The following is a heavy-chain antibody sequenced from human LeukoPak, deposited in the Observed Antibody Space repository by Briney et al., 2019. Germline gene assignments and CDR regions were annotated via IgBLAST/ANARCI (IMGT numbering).Heavy chain of an antibody. CDR1: GGSISSSSYY. CDR3: ARVAVVPQTIFDY. D-gene: IGHD4-23*01. CDR2: IYYSGST. Sequence: SETLSLTCTVSGGSISSSSYYWGWIRQPPGKGLEWIGSIYYSGSTYYNPSLKSRVTISVDTSKNQFSLKLSSVTAADTAVYYCARVAVVPQTIFDYWGQGTLVTVSS. V-gene: IGHV4-39*07. J-gene: IGHJ4*02.